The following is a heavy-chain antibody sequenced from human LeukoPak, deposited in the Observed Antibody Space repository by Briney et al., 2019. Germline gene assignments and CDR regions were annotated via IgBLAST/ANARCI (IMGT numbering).Heavy chain of an antibody. V-gene: IGHV3-30-3*01. CDR2: ISYDGSNK. D-gene: IGHD6-13*01. CDR1: GFTFSSYA. J-gene: IGHJ4*02. CDR3: AKMAAAGDGKI. Sequence: GGSLRLSCAASGFTFSSYAMHWVRQAPGKGLEWVAVISYDGSNKYYADSVKGRFTISRDNSKNTLYLQMNSLRAEDTAVYYCAKMAAAGDGKIWGQGTLVTVSS.